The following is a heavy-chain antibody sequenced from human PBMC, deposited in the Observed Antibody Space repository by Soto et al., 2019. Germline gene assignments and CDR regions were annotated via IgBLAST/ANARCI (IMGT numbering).Heavy chain of an antibody. CDR3: ARENSYPYFDD. Sequence: GGSLRLSGAACGFSVSSNYMSGIRKAPGKRLQWVSVIYSSGSTYYSDAVKGRFTITRDTSKNTLYLQMNRLRVEDTAVYYCARENSYPYFDDSGQGTQVTVPQ. V-gene: IGHV3-53*01. D-gene: IGHD5-18*01. CDR2: IYSSGST. J-gene: IGHJ4*02. CDR1: GFSVSSNY.